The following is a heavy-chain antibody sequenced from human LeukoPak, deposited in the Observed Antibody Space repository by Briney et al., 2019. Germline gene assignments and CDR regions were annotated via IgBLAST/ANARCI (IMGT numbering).Heavy chain of an antibody. V-gene: IGHV4-59*08. CDR2: VYYIGST. CDR3: ATTNLGYCSSASCHIFDQ. CDR1: GGSISNFH. J-gene: IGHJ4*02. Sequence: PSETLSLTCTVSGGSISNFHWTWIRQSPGKGLEWIGYVYYIGSTSYNPSLKSRVTISIHTSKNQFSLKLSSVTAADTALYYCATTNLGYCSSASCHIFDQWGQGTLVTVSS. D-gene: IGHD2-2*01.